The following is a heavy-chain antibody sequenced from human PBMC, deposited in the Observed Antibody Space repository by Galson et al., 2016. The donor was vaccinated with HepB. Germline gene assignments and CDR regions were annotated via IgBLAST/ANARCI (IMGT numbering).Heavy chain of an antibody. V-gene: IGHV3-11*01. CDR3: ARTPRPDGTTVIMPYSYYYYGMDV. CDR2: ISSRGSSI. Sequence: SLRLSCAASGFTFSDYYMTWIRQAPGKGLDWVSYISSRGSSIYYADSVKGRFTISRDNAKNSLYLQMNSLRAEDTAIYYCARTPRPDGTTVIMPYSYYYYGMDVWGQGSLVTVSS. D-gene: IGHD1-7*01. J-gene: IGHJ6*02. CDR1: GFTFSDYY.